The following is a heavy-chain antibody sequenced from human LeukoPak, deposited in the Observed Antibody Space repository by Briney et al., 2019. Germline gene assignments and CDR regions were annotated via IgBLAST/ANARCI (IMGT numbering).Heavy chain of an antibody. CDR3: AKVSGWYDAFDI. CDR2: ISGSGGST. V-gene: IGHV3-23*01. D-gene: IGHD6-19*01. J-gene: IGHJ3*02. CDR1: GFTFSSYA. Sequence: GGSLRLSWSASGFTFSSYAMSWVRQAPGKGLEWVSAISGSGGSTYYADSVKGRFTISRDNSKNTLYLQMNSLRAEDTAVYYCAKVSGWYDAFDIWGQGTMVTVSS.